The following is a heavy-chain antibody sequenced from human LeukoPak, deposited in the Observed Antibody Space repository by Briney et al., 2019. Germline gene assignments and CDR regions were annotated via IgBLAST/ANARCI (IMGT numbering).Heavy chain of an antibody. CDR2: INHSGST. CDR1: GGSISSFY. D-gene: IGHD4-17*01. V-gene: IGHV4-34*01. J-gene: IGHJ4*02. Sequence: PSETLSLTCTVSGGSISSFYWSWIRQPPGKGLEWIGEINHSGSTNYNPSLKSRVTISVDTSKNQFSLKLSSVTAADTAVYYCANSIDFDYGDYYFDYWGQGALVTISS. CDR3: ANSIDFDYGDYYFDY.